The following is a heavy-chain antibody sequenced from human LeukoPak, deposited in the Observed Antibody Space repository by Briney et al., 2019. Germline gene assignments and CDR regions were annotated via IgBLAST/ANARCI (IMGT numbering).Heavy chain of an antibody. CDR2: MNPNSGNT. Sequence: GASVKVSCKASGYTFTSYGINWVRQATGQGLEWMGWMNPNSGNTGYAQKFQGRVTMTRNTSISTAYMELSSLRSEDTAVYYCARAFGGGRLNWFDPWGQGTLVTVSS. CDR1: GYTFTSYG. J-gene: IGHJ5*02. V-gene: IGHV1-8*01. CDR3: ARAFGGGRLNWFDP. D-gene: IGHD3-16*01.